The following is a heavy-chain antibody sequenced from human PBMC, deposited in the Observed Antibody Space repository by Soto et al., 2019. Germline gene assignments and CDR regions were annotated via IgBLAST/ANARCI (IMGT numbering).Heavy chain of an antibody. CDR3: ARDRDSSSWFGY. D-gene: IGHD6-13*01. CDR1: GFTVSSNY. J-gene: IGHJ5*01. CDR2: LYSGGNT. V-gene: IGHV3-66*01. Sequence: ESGGGLVQPGGSLRLSCAASGFTVSSNYMSWIRQAPGKGLEWVSSLYSGGNTFYADSVKGRFTISRDTSKNTLYLQMDSLRAEDTAVYYCARDRDSSSWFGYWGQGTLVTVSS.